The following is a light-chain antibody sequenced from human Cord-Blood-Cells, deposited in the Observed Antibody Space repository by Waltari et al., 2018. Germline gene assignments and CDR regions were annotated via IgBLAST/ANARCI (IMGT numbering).Light chain of an antibody. CDR3: CSYAGSSWV. J-gene: IGLJ3*02. V-gene: IGLV2-23*01. Sequence: QSALTQPASVSGSPGQSITISCPGTSSDVGSYNLVSWYQQHPGQAPKLMIYEGSKRPSGVSNRFSGSKSGNTASLTISGLQAEDEADYYCCSYAGSSWVFGGGTKLTVL. CDR1: SSDVGSYNL. CDR2: EGS.